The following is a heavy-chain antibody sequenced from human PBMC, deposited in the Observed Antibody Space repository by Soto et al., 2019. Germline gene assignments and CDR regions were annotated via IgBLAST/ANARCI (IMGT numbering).Heavy chain of an antibody. J-gene: IGHJ4*02. Sequence: GSLRLSCAGSGFTFRWFGMNWVRQAPGKGLEWVARISNDGSNEYYVDSVKGRFTISRDNSKNALYLQMDSLRAEDTAVYYCAKGEVRGIIPSYFDYWGLGTLVTVSS. V-gene: IGHV3-30*18. CDR3: AKGEVRGIIPSYFDY. D-gene: IGHD3-10*01. CDR2: ISNDGSNE. CDR1: GFTFRWFG.